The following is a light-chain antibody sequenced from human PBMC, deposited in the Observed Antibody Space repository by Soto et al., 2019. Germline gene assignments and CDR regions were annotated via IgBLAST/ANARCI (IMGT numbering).Light chain of an antibody. J-gene: IGKJ2*01. CDR1: QIMYTW. CDR2: DAT. CDR3: QHYNGY. V-gene: IGKV1-5*01. Sequence: DIQMTQSPSTLSASVGDRDTITCRASQIMYTWLAWYQQKPGKAPKLLIYDATTLESGVPSRFSGSGSGTEFTLTISSLQPDDFATYYCQHYNGYFGQGTKLEI.